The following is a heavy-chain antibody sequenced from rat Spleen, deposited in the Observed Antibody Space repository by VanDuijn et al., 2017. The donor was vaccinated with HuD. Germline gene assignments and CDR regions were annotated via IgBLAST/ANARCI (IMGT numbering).Heavy chain of an antibody. CDR1: GFTFSDFY. CDR3: ARQWLTGSHWFFDF. Sequence: EVQLVESDGGLVQPGRSLKLSCAASGFTFSDFYMAWVRQAPTKGLEWVATISYDDRSTYYRDSVKGRFTISRDNAKSTLYLQMDSLRSEDTATYYCARQWLTGSHWFFDFWGPGTMVTVSS. V-gene: IGHV5-29*01. D-gene: IGHD1-4*01. J-gene: IGHJ1*01. CDR2: ISYDDRST.